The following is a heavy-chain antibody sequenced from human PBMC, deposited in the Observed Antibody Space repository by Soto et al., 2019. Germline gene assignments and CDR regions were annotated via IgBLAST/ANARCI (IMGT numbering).Heavy chain of an antibody. J-gene: IGHJ4*02. Sequence: GGSLRLSCAGSGFTPTTTPLSWVRQAPGKGLEWLTSISGTASRTYYVDSVKGRFFISRDNSKNTVTLQMNNLTVDDTAVYYCATSFRYFDNWGQGTRVTVSS. CDR2: ISGTASRT. CDR3: ATSFRYFDN. CDR1: GFTPTTTP. D-gene: IGHD3-9*01. V-gene: IGHV3-23*01.